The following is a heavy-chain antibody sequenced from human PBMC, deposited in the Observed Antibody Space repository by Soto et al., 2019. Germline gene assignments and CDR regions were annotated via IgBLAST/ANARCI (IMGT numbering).Heavy chain of an antibody. CDR3: ARDLSGSSPDMAPNAFDI. CDR1: GGTFSSYA. D-gene: IGHD2-2*01. Sequence: SVKVSCKASGGTFSSYAISWVRQAPGQGLEWMGGIIPIFGTANYAQKFQGRVTITADESTSTAYMELSSLRSEDTAVYYCARDLSGSSPDMAPNAFDIWGQGTMVTVSS. J-gene: IGHJ3*02. V-gene: IGHV1-69*13. CDR2: IIPIFGTA.